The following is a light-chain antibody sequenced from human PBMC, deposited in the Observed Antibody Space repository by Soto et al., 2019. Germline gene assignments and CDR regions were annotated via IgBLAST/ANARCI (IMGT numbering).Light chain of an antibody. Sequence: QSVLTQPPSASGSPGQSVTISCTGTSSDVGGYNYASWYQQHPGKAPKLMIYEVSKRPSGVPDRFSGSKSGNTASLTVSGLQAEDEADYYCSSYAGSRAYVFGIGTKVTVL. V-gene: IGLV2-8*01. CDR3: SSYAGSRAYV. CDR2: EVS. CDR1: SSDVGGYNY. J-gene: IGLJ1*01.